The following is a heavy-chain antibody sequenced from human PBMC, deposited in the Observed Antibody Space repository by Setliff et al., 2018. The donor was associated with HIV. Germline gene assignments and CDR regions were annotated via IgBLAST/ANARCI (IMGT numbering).Heavy chain of an antibody. CDR3: ARHRASSSGFPLDF. J-gene: IGHJ4*02. D-gene: IGHD6-6*01. V-gene: IGHV4-39*01. CDR1: GGSISTNDYF. Sequence: SETLSFTCTVSGGSISTNDYFWGWIRQPPGKGLEWIGTISYSGSTYYNPSLKSRVTMSVDTSKNQFSLRLSSVTATDTAVYYCARHRASSSGFPLDFWGQGIWVTVSS. CDR2: ISYSGST.